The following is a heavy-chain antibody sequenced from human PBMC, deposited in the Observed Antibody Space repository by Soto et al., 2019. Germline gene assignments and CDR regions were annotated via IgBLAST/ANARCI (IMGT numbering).Heavy chain of an antibody. Sequence: EVQLLESGGGLVQPGGSLRLSCAASGFTFSSYAMSWVRQAPGKGLEWVSAISGSGGSTYYADSVKGRFTISRDNTKNTLYLQMNSLRAEDTAVYYCAKRKAREDTAMVFDYWGQGTLVTVSS. D-gene: IGHD5-18*01. CDR3: AKRKAREDTAMVFDY. CDR1: GFTFSSYA. CDR2: ISGSGGST. V-gene: IGHV3-23*01. J-gene: IGHJ4*02.